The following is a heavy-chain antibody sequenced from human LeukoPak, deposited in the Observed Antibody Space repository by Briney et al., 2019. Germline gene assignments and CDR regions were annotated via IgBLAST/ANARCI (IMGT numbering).Heavy chain of an antibody. J-gene: IGHJ5*02. CDR3: ARDERGYYYDSSGYL. V-gene: IGHV4-4*02. CDR2: IYQSGST. CDR1: GGSISSSNW. Sequence: SETLSLTRAVSGGSISSSNWWSWVRQPPGKGLEWIGEIYQSGSTNYNPSLKSRVTISVDKSKNQLSLKLSSVTAADPAVYYGARDERGYYYDSSGYLWGQGTLVTVSS. D-gene: IGHD3-22*01.